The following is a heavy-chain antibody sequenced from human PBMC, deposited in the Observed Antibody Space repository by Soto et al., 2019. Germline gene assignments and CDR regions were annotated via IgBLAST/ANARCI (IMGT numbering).Heavy chain of an antibody. CDR3: ARGIRFFLY. J-gene: IGHJ4*02. D-gene: IGHD3-3*01. Sequence: SETLSLTCTVSGGSISSGGYYWNWIRQHPGKGLEWIGYIYFSGSTYYNPSLKSRVTLSVDTSKNQFSLKLSSVTAADTAVYYCARGIRFFLYWGQGTLVTVSS. V-gene: IGHV4-31*03. CDR2: IYFSGST. CDR1: GGSISSGGYY.